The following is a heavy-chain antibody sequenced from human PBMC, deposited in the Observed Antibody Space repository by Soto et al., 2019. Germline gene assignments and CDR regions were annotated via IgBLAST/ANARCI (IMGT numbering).Heavy chain of an antibody. CDR1: GGSISSGDYY. CDR3: ARGQNYYDSSGSPYNWFDP. J-gene: IGHJ5*02. V-gene: IGHV4-30-4*01. CDR2: IYYSGST. D-gene: IGHD3-22*01. Sequence: TSETLSLTCTVSGGSISSGDYYWSWIRQPPGKGLEWIGYIYYSGSTYYNPSLKSRVTISVDTSKNQFSLKLSSVTAADTAVYYCARGQNYYDSSGSPYNWFDPWGQGTLVTVSS.